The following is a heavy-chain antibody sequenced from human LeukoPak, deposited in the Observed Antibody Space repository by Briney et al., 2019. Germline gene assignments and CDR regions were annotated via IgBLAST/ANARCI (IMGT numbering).Heavy chain of an antibody. CDR2: INHSGTI. CDR3: ARGTPRYCSSTSCYARPFDY. CDR1: GDSFSGYY. D-gene: IGHD2-2*01. J-gene: IGHJ4*02. Sequence: PSETLSLTCAVYGDSFSGYYRGWIRQPPGKGLEWIGEINHSGTINYNPSLKSRVTILVDTSKNQFSLNLSSVTAADTAVYYCARGTPRYCSSTSCYARPFDYWGQGTLVTVSS. V-gene: IGHV4-34*01.